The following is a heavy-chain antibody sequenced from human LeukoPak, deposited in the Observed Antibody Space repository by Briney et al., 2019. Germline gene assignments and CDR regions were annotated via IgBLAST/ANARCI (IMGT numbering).Heavy chain of an antibody. V-gene: IGHV3-30*02. CDR3: AKDSGGGSWCFDY. J-gene: IGHJ4*02. Sequence: PGGSLRLSCEVSGFTFSTYGMHWVRQAPGKGLEWVALIRHDESKKNYGDSVKGRFTISRDNSKNTVFLQMNSLRAEDTAVYYCAKDSGGGSWCFDYWGQGTLVTVSS. CDR1: GFTFSTYG. CDR2: IRHDESKK. D-gene: IGHD2-15*01.